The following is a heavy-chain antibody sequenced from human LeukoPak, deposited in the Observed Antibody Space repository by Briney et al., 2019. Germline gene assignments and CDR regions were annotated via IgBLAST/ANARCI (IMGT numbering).Heavy chain of an antibody. J-gene: IGHJ5*02. CDR2: INPNSGGT. Sequence: GASVKVSCKASGYTFTGYYMHWVRQAPGQGLEWMGWINPNSGGTNYAQKFQGRVTMTWDTSISTAYMELSRLRSDDTAVYYCARDIASVRSFPPMVRGGESLGFDPWGQGTLVTVSS. CDR1: GYTFTGYY. D-gene: IGHD3-10*01. CDR3: ARDIASVRSFPPMVRGGESLGFDP. V-gene: IGHV1-2*02.